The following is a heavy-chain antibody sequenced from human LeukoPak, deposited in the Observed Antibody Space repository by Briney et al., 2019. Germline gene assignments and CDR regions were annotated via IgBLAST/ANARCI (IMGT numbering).Heavy chain of an antibody. V-gene: IGHV1-18*01. CDR2: ISAYNGNT. CDR1: GYTFTSYG. CDR3: ARESSPTRYYYDSSGKGSDAFDI. J-gene: IGHJ3*02. Sequence: ASVKVSCKASGYTFTSYGISWVRQAPGQGLEWMGWISAYNGNTNYAQKLQGRVTMTTDTSTSTAYMELRSLRSEDTAVYYCARESSPTRYYYDSSGKGSDAFDIWGQGTMVTVSS. D-gene: IGHD3-22*01.